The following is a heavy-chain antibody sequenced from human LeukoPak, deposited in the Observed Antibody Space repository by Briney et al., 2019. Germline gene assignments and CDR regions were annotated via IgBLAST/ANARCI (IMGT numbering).Heavy chain of an antibody. CDR3: AMDYPSTGYC. CDR1: EFTFDNYA. J-gene: IGHJ4*02. CDR2: ISGSGHST. D-gene: IGHD5/OR15-5a*01. Sequence: GGSLRLSCAASEFTFDNYAMSWVRQAPGKGLEWVSAISGSGHSTHYADSVKGRFTISRDNSKNTLYLQMNSLRAEDTAVYYCAMDYPSTGYCWGQGTLVTVSS. V-gene: IGHV3-23*01.